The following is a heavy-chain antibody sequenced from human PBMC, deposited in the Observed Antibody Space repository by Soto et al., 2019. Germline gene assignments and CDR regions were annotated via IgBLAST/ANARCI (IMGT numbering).Heavy chain of an antibody. CDR3: VASLAASGLNWLDP. CDR2: IFANGHT. J-gene: IGHJ5*02. Sequence: PSETLSLTCIVSGGSISDKYWNWVRQPPGKGLEWIGLIFANGHTDYNPSLKSRVTMSVDASKNQFSLRLTSMTAADTAVYYCVASLAASGLNWLDPWGRGTLVTVS. CDR1: GGSISDKY. D-gene: IGHD6-13*01. V-gene: IGHV4-4*07.